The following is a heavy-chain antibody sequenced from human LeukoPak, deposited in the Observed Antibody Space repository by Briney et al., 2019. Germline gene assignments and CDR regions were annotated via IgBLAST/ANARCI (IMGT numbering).Heavy chain of an antibody. CDR1: GFTFSSYA. Sequence: GGSLRLSCAASGFTFSSYAMHWVRQAPGKGLEWVAVISYDGSNKYYADSVKGRFTISRDNSKNTLFLQMNSLRAEDTAVYYCAKKYSTGLDPWGQGTLVTVSS. J-gene: IGHJ5*02. CDR2: ISYDGSNK. CDR3: AKKYSTGLDP. V-gene: IGHV3-30*04. D-gene: IGHD1-26*01.